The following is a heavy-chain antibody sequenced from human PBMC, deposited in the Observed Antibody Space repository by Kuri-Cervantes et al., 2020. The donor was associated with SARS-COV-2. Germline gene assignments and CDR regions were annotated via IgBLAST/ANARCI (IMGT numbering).Heavy chain of an antibody. CDR2: IYYSGST. Sequence: GSLRLSCTVSGGSISSYYWSWIRQPPGKGLEWIGYIYYSGSTNYNPSLKSRVTISVDTSKNQFSLKLSSVTAADTAVYYCARAGYDFWSGYYWWFDYWGQGTLVTVSS. V-gene: IGHV4-59*01. D-gene: IGHD3-3*01. J-gene: IGHJ4*02. CDR1: GGSISSYY. CDR3: ARAGYDFWSGYYWWFDY.